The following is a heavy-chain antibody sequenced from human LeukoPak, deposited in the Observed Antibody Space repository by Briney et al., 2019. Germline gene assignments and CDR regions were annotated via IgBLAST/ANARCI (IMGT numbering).Heavy chain of an antibody. D-gene: IGHD3-10*01. CDR3: ARGGYYGSGNDFRFDP. CDR2: IYYIGST. CDR1: GDSISYFY. Sequence: SETLSLTCSVSGDSISYFYWSWIRQPPGKGLEWIGYIYYIGSTNYKPSLKSRFTISVYTSKNQFSLKLSSVTAAETAVYYCARGGYYGSGNDFRFDPWGQGTLVTVSS. J-gene: IGHJ5*02. V-gene: IGHV4-59*01.